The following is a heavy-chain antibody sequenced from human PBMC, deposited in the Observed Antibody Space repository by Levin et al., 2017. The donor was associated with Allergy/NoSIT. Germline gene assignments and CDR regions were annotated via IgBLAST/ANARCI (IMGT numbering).Heavy chain of an antibody. J-gene: IGHJ4*02. Sequence: GESLKISCKASGYTFTSYDINWVRQATGQGLEWMGWMNPNSGNTGYAQKFQGRVTMTRNTSISTAYMELSSLRSEDTAVYYCARGVSPTMIVVLWSPDYDYWGQGTLVTVSS. CDR1: GYTFTSYD. D-gene: IGHD3-22*01. V-gene: IGHV1-8*01. CDR2: MNPNSGNT. CDR3: ARGVSPTMIVVLWSPDYDY.